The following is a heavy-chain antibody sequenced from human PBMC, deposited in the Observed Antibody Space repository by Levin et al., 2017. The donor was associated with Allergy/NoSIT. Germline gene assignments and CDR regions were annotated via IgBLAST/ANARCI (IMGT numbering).Heavy chain of an antibody. D-gene: IGHD2-15*01. Sequence: SETLSLTCTVSGGSISSSSYYWGWIRQPPGKGLEWIGSIYYSGSTYYNPSLKSRVTISVDTPKNQFSLKLSSVTAADTAVYYCARVVAATRFYYYYYMDGWGKGTTVTVSS. CDR3: ARVVAATRFYYYYYMDG. CDR2: IYYSGST. CDR1: GGSISSSSYY. J-gene: IGHJ6*03. V-gene: IGHV4-39*01.